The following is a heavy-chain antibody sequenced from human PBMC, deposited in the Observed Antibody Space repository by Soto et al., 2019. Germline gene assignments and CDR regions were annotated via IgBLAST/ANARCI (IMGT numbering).Heavy chain of an antibody. J-gene: IGHJ4*02. D-gene: IGHD6-19*01. V-gene: IGHV1-2*02. CDR2: INPNSGGT. CDR1: GYTFTAYS. CDR3: ASVSVAGRGYYVDY. Sequence: QVQLVQSGAEVKKPGASVKVSCKASGYTFTAYSLHWVRQAPGQGLEWMGWINPNSGGTNYEQKFQGRVTMTRDTSISTAYMDLSRLRSDDTAIYYCASVSVAGRGYYVDYWGQGTLVTVSS.